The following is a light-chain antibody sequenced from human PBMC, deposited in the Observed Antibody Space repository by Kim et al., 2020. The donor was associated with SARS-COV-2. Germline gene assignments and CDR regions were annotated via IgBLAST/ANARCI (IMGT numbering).Light chain of an antibody. J-gene: IGKJ2*01. CDR3: QQYDNLPPYT. Sequence: EIQMTQSPSSLSASVGDRVTITCQASQDISNYLNWYQQKPGKAPKLLIYDASNLETGVPSRFSGSGSGTDFTFTISSLQPEDIATYYCQQYDNLPPYTFGQGTKLEI. CDR1: QDISNY. V-gene: IGKV1-33*01. CDR2: DAS.